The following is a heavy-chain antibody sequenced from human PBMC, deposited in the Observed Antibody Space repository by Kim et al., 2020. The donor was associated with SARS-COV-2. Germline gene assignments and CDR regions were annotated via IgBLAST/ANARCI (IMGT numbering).Heavy chain of an antibody. V-gene: IGHV3-21*04. J-gene: IGHJ5*01. CDR3: VIHGGFLTVTFPLYS. CDR2: ISNSGTYK. Sequence: GGSLRLSCAASGFPFNFHTMNWVRQAPGKGLEWVSSISNSGTYKYYADSVKGRFTTARDTDRKSLFLDMTGLEAGATAVYYCVIHGGFLTVTFPLYSWG. D-gene: IGHD4-17*01. CDR1: GFPFNFHT.